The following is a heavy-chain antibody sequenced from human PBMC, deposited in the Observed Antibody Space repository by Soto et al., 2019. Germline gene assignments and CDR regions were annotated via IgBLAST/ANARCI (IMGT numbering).Heavy chain of an antibody. V-gene: IGHV3-11*06. CDR2: ISSSSSYT. D-gene: IGHD4-17*01. CDR1: GFTFSDYY. J-gene: IGHJ4*02. CDR3: ARSLDYGDYVFDY. Sequence: QVQLVESGGXXVKPGGSLRLSCAASGFTFSDYYMSWIRQAPGKGLEWVSYISSSSSYTNYADSVKGRFTISRDNAKNSLYLQMNSLRAEDTAVYYCARSLDYGDYVFDYWGQGTLVTVSS.